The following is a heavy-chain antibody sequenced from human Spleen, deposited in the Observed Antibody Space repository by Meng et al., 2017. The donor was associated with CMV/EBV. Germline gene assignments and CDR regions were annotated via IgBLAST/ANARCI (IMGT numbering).Heavy chain of an antibody. V-gene: IGHV3-30*14. CDR3: ARVSSGFRFLEWLYYFDY. J-gene: IGHJ4*02. D-gene: IGHD3-3*01. CDR2: ISYDGINK. Sequence: FTFSNYAVHWVRQAPGKGLEWVALISYDGINKYYADSVQGRFTISRDNSNKTVSLQMNSLRAEDTAVYYCARVSSGFRFLEWLYYFDYWGQGTLVTVSS. CDR1: FTFSNYA.